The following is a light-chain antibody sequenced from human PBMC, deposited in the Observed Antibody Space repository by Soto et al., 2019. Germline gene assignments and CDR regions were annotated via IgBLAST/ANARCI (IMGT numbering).Light chain of an antibody. J-gene: IGLJ1*01. CDR2: EVT. Sequence: QSVLTQPASVSGSPGQSITISCSGTSSDVGTYNLVSWYQQYPGKAPRLMIYEVTKRPSGVSNLFSGSKSGNTASLTISGLQLEDEADYYCCSYAGSSSSIFGTGTKVTVL. CDR3: CSYAGSSSSI. V-gene: IGLV2-23*02. CDR1: SSDVGTYNL.